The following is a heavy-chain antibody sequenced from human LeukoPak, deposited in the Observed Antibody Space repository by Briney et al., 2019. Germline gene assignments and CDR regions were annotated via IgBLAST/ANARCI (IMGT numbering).Heavy chain of an antibody. Sequence: PGGSLRLSCAASGLTFSSYAMSWVPQAPGKGLEWVSAISVSSGHTYYPASVKGRFTISEDNSKKSLYLKMNSLRAEDTAVYYCAKVGFSEMEWFLYSDHWGQGTLVTVSS. J-gene: IGHJ4*02. CDR3: AKVGFSEMEWFLYSDH. CDR1: GLTFSSYA. CDR2: ISVSSGHT. D-gene: IGHD3-3*01. V-gene: IGHV3-23*01.